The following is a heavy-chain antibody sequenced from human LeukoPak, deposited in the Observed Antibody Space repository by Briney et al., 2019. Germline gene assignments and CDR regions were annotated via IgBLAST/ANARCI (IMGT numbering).Heavy chain of an antibody. Sequence: PGGSLRLSCAASGLTFSSHWMHWVRQAPGKGLEWVANIKYDEIEKYHVDSVKGRFTISRDNAKNSLYLQMNSLRAEDTAVYYCARDTGALVTHFDYWGQGTLVTVSS. V-gene: IGHV3-7*03. J-gene: IGHJ4*02. CDR3: ARDTGALVTHFDY. CDR1: GLTFSSHW. CDR2: IKYDEIEK. D-gene: IGHD5-18*01.